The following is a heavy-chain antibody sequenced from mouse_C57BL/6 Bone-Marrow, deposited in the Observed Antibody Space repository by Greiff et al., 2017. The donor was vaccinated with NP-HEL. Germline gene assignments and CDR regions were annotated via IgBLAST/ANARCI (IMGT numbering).Heavy chain of an antibody. J-gene: IGHJ3*01. CDR3: ARSDYYYGSTPAWFAY. D-gene: IGHD1-1*01. V-gene: IGHV1-81*01. CDR1: GYTFTSYG. Sequence: VQLQQSGAELARPGASVKLSCKASGYTFTSYGISWVKQRTGQGLEWIGEIYPRSGNTYYNEKFKGKATLTADKSSSTAYMELRSLTSDDSAVYFCARSDYYYGSTPAWFAYWGQGTLVTVSA. CDR2: IYPRSGNT.